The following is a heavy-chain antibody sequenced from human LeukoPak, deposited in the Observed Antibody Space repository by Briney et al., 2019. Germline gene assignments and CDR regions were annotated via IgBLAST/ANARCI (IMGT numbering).Heavy chain of an antibody. D-gene: IGHD1-1*01. CDR3: AREGTSGTHLNWFDP. V-gene: IGHV4-61*08. J-gene: IGHJ5*02. Sequence: SETLSLTCTVSGGSIMVAAYSWSWIRQPPGKGLEWIGHIYGSGSTNYNPSLKSRVTLSVDTSKNQFSLKLSSVTAADTAVYYCAREGTSGTHLNWFDPWGQGTLVTVSS. CDR2: IYGSGST. CDR1: GGSIMVAAYS.